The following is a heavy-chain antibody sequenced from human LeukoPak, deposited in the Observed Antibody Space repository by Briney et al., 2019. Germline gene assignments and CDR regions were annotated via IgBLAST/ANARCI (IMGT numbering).Heavy chain of an antibody. D-gene: IGHD3-10*01. CDR3: ARGLAMVRGSWFDP. CDR2: INPNSGGT. Sequence: ASVKVSCKASGYTFTGYYMHWVRQAPGQGLEWMGWINPNSGGTNYAQKFQGRVTMTRDTSISTAYMELSRLRSDDTAVYYRARGLAMVRGSWFDPWGQGTLVTVSS. CDR1: GYTFTGYY. J-gene: IGHJ5*02. V-gene: IGHV1-2*02.